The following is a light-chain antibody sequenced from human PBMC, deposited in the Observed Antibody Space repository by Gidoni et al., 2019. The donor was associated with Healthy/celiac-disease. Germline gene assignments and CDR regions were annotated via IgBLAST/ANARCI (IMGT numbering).Light chain of an antibody. CDR3: CSYAGSYTHVV. CDR1: SSDVGGYNY. J-gene: IGLJ2*01. Sequence: AWAQPRSVSGSPGQSVTISCTGTSSDVGGYNYVSWYQQHPGKAPKLMIYDVTKRPSGVPDRFSGSKSGHTASLTISGLQAEDEADYYCCSYAGSYTHVVFGGGTKLTVL. V-gene: IGLV2-11*01. CDR2: DVT.